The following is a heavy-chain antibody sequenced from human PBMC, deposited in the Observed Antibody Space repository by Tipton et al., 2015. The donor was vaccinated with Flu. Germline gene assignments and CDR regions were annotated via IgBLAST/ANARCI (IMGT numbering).Heavy chain of an antibody. CDR1: GGSISSGSYY. J-gene: IGHJ4*02. D-gene: IGHD3-22*01. CDR3: ARVRSYYDSSGYYYAFDY. Sequence: TLSLTCTVSGGSISSGSYYWSWIRQPAGKGLEWIGRIYTSGSTNYNPSLKSRVTISVDTSKNQFSLKLSSVTDADTAVYYCARVRSYYDSSGYYYAFDYWGQGTLVTVSS. V-gene: IGHV4-61*02. CDR2: IYTSGST.